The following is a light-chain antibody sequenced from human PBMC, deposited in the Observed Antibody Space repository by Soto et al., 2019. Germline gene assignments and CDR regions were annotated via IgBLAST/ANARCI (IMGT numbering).Light chain of an antibody. J-gene: IGLJ1*01. CDR1: SSDVGGWNY. CDR2: EGS. Sequence: QSALTQPPSASGSPGQSVTISCTGTSSDVGGWNYVSWYHQYPGKAPKLLIYEGSKRPSGVSNRFSGSKSGNTASLTISGLQAEDEADYYCCSYAGSSTYVFGTGTKLTVL. CDR3: CSYAGSSTYV. V-gene: IGLV2-23*01.